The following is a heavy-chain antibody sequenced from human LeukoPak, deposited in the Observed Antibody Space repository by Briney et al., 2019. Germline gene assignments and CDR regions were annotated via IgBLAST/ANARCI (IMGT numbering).Heavy chain of an antibody. V-gene: IGHV3-48*04. CDR2: ISSSGSTI. CDR3: AREWALLSDAFDI. Sequence: GGSLRLSCAASGFTFSSYGMSWVRQAPGKGLEWVSDISSSGSTIYYADSVKGRFTISRDNAKNSLYLQMNSLRAEDTAVYYCAREWALLSDAFDIWRQGTMVTDSS. J-gene: IGHJ3*02. D-gene: IGHD2-21*02. CDR1: GFTFSSYG.